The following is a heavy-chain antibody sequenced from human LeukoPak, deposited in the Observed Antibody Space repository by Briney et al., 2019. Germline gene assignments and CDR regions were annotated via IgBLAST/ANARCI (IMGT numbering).Heavy chain of an antibody. Sequence: SQTLSLTCAISGDSVSSNSAAWNWIRQSTSRGLEWLGRTYYRSKWYNDYAVSVKSRITINPDTSKNQFSLQLNSVTPEDTAVYYCAREGYCSGGSCYSHLDYWGQGTLVTVSS. J-gene: IGHJ4*02. CDR3: AREGYCSGGSCYSHLDY. D-gene: IGHD2-15*01. CDR1: GDSVSSNSAA. V-gene: IGHV6-1*01. CDR2: TYYRSKWYN.